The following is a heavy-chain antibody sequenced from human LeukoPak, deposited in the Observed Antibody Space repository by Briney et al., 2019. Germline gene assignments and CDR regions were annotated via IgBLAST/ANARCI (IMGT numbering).Heavy chain of an antibody. CDR3: ARPRYYDSSGYYFDI. V-gene: IGHV3-23*01. D-gene: IGHD3-22*01. CDR2: ISGSGGIT. J-gene: IGHJ3*02. CDR1: GVTFSSSA. Sequence: PGGSLRLSCAASGVTFSSSAMSWVRQAPGQGLEWVSGISGSGGITNYADSVKGRFTISRDNSKNTLYLQMNSLRAEDTAVYYCARPRYYDSSGYYFDIWGQGTMVTVSS.